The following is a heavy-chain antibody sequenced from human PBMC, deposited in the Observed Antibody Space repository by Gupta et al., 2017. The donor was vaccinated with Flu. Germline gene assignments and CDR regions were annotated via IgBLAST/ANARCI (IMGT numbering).Heavy chain of an antibody. CDR3: TTRGSYDSSGYYYYYFDY. CDR2: IKSKTDGGTT. V-gene: IGHV3-15*01. Sequence: VRQAPGKGLEWVGRIKSKTDGGTTDYAAPVKGRFTISRDDSKNTLYLQMNSLKTEDTAVYYCTTRGSYDSSGYYYYYFDYWGQGTLVTVSS. J-gene: IGHJ4*02. D-gene: IGHD3-22*01.